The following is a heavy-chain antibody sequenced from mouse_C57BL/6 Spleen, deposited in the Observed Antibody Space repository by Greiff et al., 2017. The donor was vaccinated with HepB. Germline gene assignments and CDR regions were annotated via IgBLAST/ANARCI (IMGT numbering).Heavy chain of an antibody. CDR1: GYTFTEYT. Sequence: VKLQESGAELVKPGASVKLSCKTSGYTFTEYTIHWVKQRSGQGLEWIGWFYPGSGSIKYNEKFKDKATLTADKSSSTVYMELSRLTSEDSAVYFCARHEEGGLLLRGYFDVWGTGTTVTVSS. CDR2: FYPGSGSI. D-gene: IGHD1-1*01. V-gene: IGHV1-62-2*01. CDR3: ARHEEGGLLLRGYFDV. J-gene: IGHJ1*03.